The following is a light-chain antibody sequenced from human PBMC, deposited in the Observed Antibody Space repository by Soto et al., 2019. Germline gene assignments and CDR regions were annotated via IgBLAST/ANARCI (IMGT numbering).Light chain of an antibody. J-gene: IGLJ1*01. Sequence: QSVLTQPASVSGSPGQSITISCTGTSSDVGSYNLVSWYQQHPGKATKLMIYEGSKRPSGVSNRLSGSKSGNTSSLTISGLQAEDEADYYCCSYAGSSTYVFGTGTKVTVL. CDR1: SSDVGSYNL. CDR2: EGS. CDR3: CSYAGSSTYV. V-gene: IGLV2-23*01.